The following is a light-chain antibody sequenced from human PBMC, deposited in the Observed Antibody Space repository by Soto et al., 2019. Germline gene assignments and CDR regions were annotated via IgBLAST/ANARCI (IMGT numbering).Light chain of an antibody. V-gene: IGKV3-15*01. CDR2: GAS. CDR3: QQYNNWPLT. CDR1: QSFSSN. J-gene: IGKJ1*01. Sequence: EIVMTQSPATLSVSPGERATLSCRASQSFSSNLAWYQQKPGQAPRLLIYGASTRATGIPARFSGSGSGTEFTLTISSLQSEDFEVYYCQQYNNWPLTFGQGTKVDI.